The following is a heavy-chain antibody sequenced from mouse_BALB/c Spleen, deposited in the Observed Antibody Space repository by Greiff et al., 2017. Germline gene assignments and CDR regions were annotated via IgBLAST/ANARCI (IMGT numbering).Heavy chain of an antibody. D-gene: IGHD6-2*01. J-gene: IGHJ2*01. CDR3: ARSGSLWYFDY. CDR2: IYPGNVNT. V-gene: IGHV1S56*01. CDR1: GYTFTRYH. Sequence: HVLLQLSAPDLFKPVPSLSLSCTVSGYTFTRYHIPLVKQRPGQGLEWLGWIYPGNVNTKYNVKFKGKATLTADKSSSTAYMQLSSLTSEDSAVYFCARSGSLWYFDYWGQGTTLTVSS.